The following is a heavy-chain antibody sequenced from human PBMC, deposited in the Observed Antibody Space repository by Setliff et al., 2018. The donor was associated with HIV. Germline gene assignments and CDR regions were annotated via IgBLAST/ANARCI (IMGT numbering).Heavy chain of an antibody. J-gene: IGHJ3*02. CDR2: IYPSDSDT. Sequence: GESLKISCKDSGDKYNNYWLGWVRQMPGEGLEWIGVIYPSDSDTRYSPSFKGQVTISADKSINTAYLQWSGLRASDTAMYYCVKGGGLSFRYHDWFVKIWGQGTLVTVSS. CDR3: VKGGGLSFRYHDWFVKI. CDR1: GDKYNNYW. V-gene: IGHV5-51*01. D-gene: IGHD3-9*01.